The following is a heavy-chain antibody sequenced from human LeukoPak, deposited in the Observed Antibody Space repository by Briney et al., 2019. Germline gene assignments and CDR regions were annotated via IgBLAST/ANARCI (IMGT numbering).Heavy chain of an antibody. V-gene: IGHV4-30-2*01. Sequence: SETLSLTCTVSGGSISSGGYYWSWIRQPPGKGLEWIGYIYHSGSTYYNPSLKSRVTISVDRSKNQFSLKLSSVTAADTAVYYCARDNWTPPPGYFDYWGQGTLVTVSS. CDR1: GGSISSGGYY. J-gene: IGHJ4*02. D-gene: IGHD1-1*01. CDR3: ARDNWTPPPGYFDY. CDR2: IYHSGST.